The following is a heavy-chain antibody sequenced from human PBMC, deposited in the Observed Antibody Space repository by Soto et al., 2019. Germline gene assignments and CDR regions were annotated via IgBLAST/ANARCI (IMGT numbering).Heavy chain of an antibody. V-gene: IGHV4-59*08. CDR1: GDSIGTYN. CDR2: IYSNGGT. Sequence: QVQLQASGPGLVKPSDTLSLTCTVSGDSIGTYNWRWIRQPPGKRLEWIGYIYSNGGTSYNPALKSRVTISADTSTKQFSLRLSSVTAADTAVYYCVRQGIGALHGLVDVWGQGTTVTVSS. D-gene: IGHD1-26*01. J-gene: IGHJ6*02. CDR3: VRQGIGALHGLVDV.